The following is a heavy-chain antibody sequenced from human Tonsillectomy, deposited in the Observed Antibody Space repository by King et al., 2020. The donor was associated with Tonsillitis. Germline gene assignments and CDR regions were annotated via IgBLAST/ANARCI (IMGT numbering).Heavy chain of an antibody. J-gene: IGHJ3*02. CDR1: GFTVSSNY. CDR3: AGKVVPADNVAFDI. Sequence: VQLVESGGGLVQPGGSLRLSCAASGFTVSSNYMIWVRQAPGKGLEWVSLIYSGGSTYYADSVKGRFTISRDNSKNTLYLQMNSLGAEDTAVYYCAGKVVPADNVAFDIWGQGTMVTVSS. V-gene: IGHV3-66*01. CDR2: IYSGGST. D-gene: IGHD2-2*01.